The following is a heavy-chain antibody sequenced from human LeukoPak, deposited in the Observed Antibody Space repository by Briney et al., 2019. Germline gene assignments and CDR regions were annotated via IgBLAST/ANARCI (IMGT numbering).Heavy chain of an antibody. CDR3: AAPSTVDTLPDAY. CDR2: INPNSGGT. J-gene: IGHJ4*02. D-gene: IGHD4-17*01. V-gene: IGHV1-2*02. CDR1: GYTFTGYY. Sequence: GASVKVSCKASGYTFTGYYMHWVRQAPGQGLEWMGWINPNSGGTNYAQKFQGRVTMTRNTSISTAYMELSSLRSEDTAVYYCAAPSTVDTLPDAYWGQGTPVTVSS.